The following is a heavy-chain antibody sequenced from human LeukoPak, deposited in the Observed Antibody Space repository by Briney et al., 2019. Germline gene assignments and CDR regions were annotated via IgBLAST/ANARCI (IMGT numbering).Heavy chain of an antibody. Sequence: ASVKVSCKASGYTFTSYYMHWVRQAPGQGLEWMGIINPSGGSTSYAQKFQGRVTMTRDMSTSTVYMELSSLRSEDTAVYYCVRGHKDGGYGPYYFDYWGQGTLVTVSS. CDR1: GYTFTSYY. V-gene: IGHV1-46*01. CDR3: VRGHKDGGYGPYYFDY. D-gene: IGHD5-12*01. CDR2: INPSGGST. J-gene: IGHJ4*02.